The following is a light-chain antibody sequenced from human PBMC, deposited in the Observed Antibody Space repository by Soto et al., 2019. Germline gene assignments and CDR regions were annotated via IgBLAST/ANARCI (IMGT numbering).Light chain of an antibody. V-gene: IGLV2-14*01. CDR2: DVS. J-gene: IGLJ2*01. Sequence: QSVLTQPASVSESPGQSITISCTGTSSDVGGYNYVSWYQQHPGEAPKLIIFDVSNRPSGVSNRFSGSKSGNTASLTISGLQAEDEAEYSCSSYTGSSTPVVFGGGTKLTVL. CDR3: SSYTGSSTPVV. CDR1: SSDVGGYNY.